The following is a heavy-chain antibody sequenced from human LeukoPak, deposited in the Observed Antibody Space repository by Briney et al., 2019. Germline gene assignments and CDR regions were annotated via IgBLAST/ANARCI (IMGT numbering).Heavy chain of an antibody. CDR1: GFTFSNYA. Sequence: GGSLRLSCQASGFTFSNYAMSWIRRAPGKGLEWVSSINPNDDGRSFFANFVEGRSTISRDDSRSAVYLQMNNLRAEDTAVYYCARSGVATCYYWGQGILVTVSS. J-gene: IGHJ4*02. CDR3: ARSGVATCYY. D-gene: IGHD2-15*01. CDR2: INPNDDGRS. V-gene: IGHV3-23*01.